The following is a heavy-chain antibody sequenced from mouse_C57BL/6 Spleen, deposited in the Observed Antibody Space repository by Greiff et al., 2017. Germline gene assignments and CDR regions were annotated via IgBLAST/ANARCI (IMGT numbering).Heavy chain of an antibody. CDR3: ASHYYGSSYAMDY. CDR1: GFSLTSYG. CDR2: IWSGGST. V-gene: IGHV2-2*01. Sequence: QVQLKESGPGLVQPSQSLSITCTVSGFSLTSYGVHWVRQSPGKGLEWLGVIWSGGSTDSNAAFISRLSISKDNSKSQVFFKMNSLQADDTAIYYCASHYYGSSYAMDYWGQGTSVTVSS. D-gene: IGHD1-1*01. J-gene: IGHJ4*01.